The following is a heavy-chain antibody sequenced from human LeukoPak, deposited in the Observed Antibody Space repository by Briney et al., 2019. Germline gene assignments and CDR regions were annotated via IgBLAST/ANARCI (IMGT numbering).Heavy chain of an antibody. D-gene: IGHD6-13*01. V-gene: IGHV4-59*01. J-gene: IGHJ3*02. Sequence: SETLSLTCAVYGGSFSGYYWSWIRQPPGKGLEWIGYIYYSGSTNYNPSLKNRVTISVDTSKNQFSLKLSSVTAADTAVYYCARDRRIAAAGTYPRGDAFDIWGQGTMVTVSS. CDR1: GGSFSGYY. CDR2: IYYSGST. CDR3: ARDRRIAAAGTYPRGDAFDI.